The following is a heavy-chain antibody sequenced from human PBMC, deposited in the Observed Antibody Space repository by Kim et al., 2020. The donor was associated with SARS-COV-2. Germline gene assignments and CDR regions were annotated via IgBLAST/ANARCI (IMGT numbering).Heavy chain of an antibody. D-gene: IGHD3-22*01. Sequence: VKGRFTISRDNSKNTLYLQMNSLRAEDTAVYYCAKDRLYDSRGHYYSFDYWGQGTLVTVSS. V-gene: IGHV3-30*02. J-gene: IGHJ4*02. CDR3: AKDRLYDSRGHYYSFDY.